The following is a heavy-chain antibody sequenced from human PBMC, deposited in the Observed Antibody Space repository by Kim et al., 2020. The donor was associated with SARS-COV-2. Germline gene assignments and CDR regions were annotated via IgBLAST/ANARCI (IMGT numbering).Heavy chain of an antibody. CDR1: GGSISSSSYY. V-gene: IGHV4-39*01. CDR2: IYYSGST. J-gene: IGHJ4*02. CDR3: SRLPAAAGTYY. D-gene: IGHD6-13*01. Sequence: SETLSLTCTVSGGSISSSSYYWGWIRQPPGKGLEWIGSIYYSGSTYYNPSLKSRVTISVDTSKNQFSLKLSSVTAADTAVYYCSRLPAAAGTYYWGQGTL.